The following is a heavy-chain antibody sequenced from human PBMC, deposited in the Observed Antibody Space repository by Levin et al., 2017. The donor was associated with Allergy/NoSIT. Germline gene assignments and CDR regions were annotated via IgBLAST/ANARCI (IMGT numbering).Heavy chain of an antibody. V-gene: IGHV4-39*01. J-gene: IGHJ5*02. CDR1: GDSISSGSYY. Sequence: GSLRLSCIVSGDSISSGSYYWGWIRQSPGKGLEWFASISYRGTIYYNRSLKSRVTISIDTSKNQFSLKLSSVTAADTALYYCARHGEELDLQNWFDPWGQGTLVTVSS. CDR2: ISYRGTI. D-gene: IGHD1-7*01. CDR3: ARHGEELDLQNWFDP.